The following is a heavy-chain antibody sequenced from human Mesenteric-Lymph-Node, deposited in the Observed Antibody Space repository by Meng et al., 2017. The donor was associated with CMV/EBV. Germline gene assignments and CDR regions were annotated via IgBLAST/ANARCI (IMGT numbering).Heavy chain of an antibody. CDR3: ARGLLWFGELLDGMDV. V-gene: IGHV3-30-3*01. CDR1: GFTFSSYW. CDR2: ISYDGSNK. D-gene: IGHD3-10*01. J-gene: IGHJ6*02. Sequence: GESLKISCAASGFTFSSYWMSWVRQAPGKGLEWVAVISYDGSNKYYADSVKGRFTISRDNSKNTLYLQMNSLRAEDTAVYYCARGLLWFGELLDGMDVWGQGTTVTVSS.